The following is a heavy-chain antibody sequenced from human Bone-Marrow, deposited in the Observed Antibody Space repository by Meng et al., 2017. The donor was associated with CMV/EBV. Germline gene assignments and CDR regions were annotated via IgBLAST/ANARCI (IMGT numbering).Heavy chain of an antibody. J-gene: IGHJ4*02. Sequence: GESLKISCAASGFTFSFYNMNWVRQPPGEGLEWVSSISSESSDTSYADSVKGRFSISRDNAKNTLYLQMNRLRAEDTAVYYCAKDGDWSGYYGDYWGQGTLVTVSS. CDR2: ISSESSDT. CDR3: AKDGDWSGYYGDY. V-gene: IGHV3-21*06. D-gene: IGHD3-3*01. CDR1: GFTFSFYN.